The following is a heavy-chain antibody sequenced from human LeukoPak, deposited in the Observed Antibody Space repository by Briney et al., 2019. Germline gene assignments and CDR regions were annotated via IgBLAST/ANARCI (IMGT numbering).Heavy chain of an antibody. J-gene: IGHJ6*03. CDR1: GGTFSSYA. CDR2: IIPIFGTA. CDR3: ARASIAVAGYYYYYMDV. V-gene: IGHV1-69*05. Sequence: SVKVSCKASGGTFSSYAINWVRQAPGQGLEWMGGIIPIFGTANYAQKFQGRATITTDESTSTAYMELSSLRSEDTAVYYCARASIAVAGYYYYYMDVWGKGTTVTVSS. D-gene: IGHD6-19*01.